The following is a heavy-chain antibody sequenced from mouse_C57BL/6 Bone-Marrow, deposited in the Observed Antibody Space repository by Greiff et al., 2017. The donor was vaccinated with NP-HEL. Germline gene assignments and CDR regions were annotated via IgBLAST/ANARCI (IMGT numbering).Heavy chain of an antibody. V-gene: IGHV1-81*01. CDR1: GYTFTSYG. D-gene: IGHD6-2*01. Sequence: QVHVKQSGAELARPGASVKLSCKASGYTFTSYGISWVKQRTGQGLEWIGEIYPRSGNTYYNEKFKGKATLTADKSSSTAYMELRSLTSEDSAVYFCARPRPSYLSAWFAYWGQGTLVTVSA. CDR3: ARPRPSYLSAWFAY. CDR2: IYPRSGNT. J-gene: IGHJ3*01.